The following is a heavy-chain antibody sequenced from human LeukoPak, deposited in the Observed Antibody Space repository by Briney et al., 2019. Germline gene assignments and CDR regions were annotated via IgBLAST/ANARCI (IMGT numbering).Heavy chain of an antibody. V-gene: IGHV3-21*01. Sequence: GGSLILSCAASGFSFSSYYMYWVRQAPGKGLEWVSSISGGSSYINYADSVKGRFTISRDNAKNSLFLQMNSLRAEDTAVYYCARDSPSLLGGGNCFDYWGQGTLVTVSS. J-gene: IGHJ4*02. D-gene: IGHD2-15*01. CDR1: GFSFSSYY. CDR2: ISGGSSYI. CDR3: ARDSPSLLGGGNCFDY.